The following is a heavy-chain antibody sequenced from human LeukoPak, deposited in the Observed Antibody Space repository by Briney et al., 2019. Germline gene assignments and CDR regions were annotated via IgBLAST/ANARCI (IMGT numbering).Heavy chain of an antibody. CDR2: VNLQGST. V-gene: IGHV4-4*02. Sequence: SETLSLTCGVSGGSITNTNYWTWVRQPPGKGLEWIGEVNLQGSTNYNPSLMGRVAISVDTSENHISLQLTSVTAADTAVYYCARERDSGSYYSFDYWGQGTLVTVSS. CDR1: GGSITNTNY. J-gene: IGHJ4*02. CDR3: ARERDSGSYYSFDY. D-gene: IGHD1-26*01.